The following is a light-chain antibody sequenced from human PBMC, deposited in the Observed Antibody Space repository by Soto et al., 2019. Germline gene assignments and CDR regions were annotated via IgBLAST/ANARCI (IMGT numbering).Light chain of an antibody. CDR3: QHYNSYSEA. V-gene: IGKV1-5*01. CDR2: DAS. CDR1: QSISNW. Sequence: DIQMTQSPSTLSASVGDRVTITCRASQSISNWLAWYQQKPGKAPNLLIYDASSLESGVPSRFSGSGSGTEFTLTISSLQPDDFGTYYCQHYNSYSEAFGQGTKVELK. J-gene: IGKJ1*01.